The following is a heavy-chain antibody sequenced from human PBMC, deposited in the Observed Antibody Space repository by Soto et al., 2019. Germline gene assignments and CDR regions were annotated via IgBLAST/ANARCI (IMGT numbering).Heavy chain of an antibody. CDR2: IYYSGST. J-gene: IGHJ5*02. CDR1: GGSISSYY. D-gene: IGHD6-13*01. Sequence: SETLSLTCTVSGGSISSYYWSWIRQPAGKGLEWIGYIYYSGSTNYNPSLKSRVTISVDTSKNQFSLKLSSVTAADTAVYYCARASIAAAGTYWFDPWGQGTLVTVSS. CDR3: ARASIAAAGTYWFDP. V-gene: IGHV4-59*08.